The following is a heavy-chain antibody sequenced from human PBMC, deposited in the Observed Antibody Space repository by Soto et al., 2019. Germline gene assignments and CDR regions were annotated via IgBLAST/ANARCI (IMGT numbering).Heavy chain of an antibody. J-gene: IGHJ4*02. CDR3: AKDQGSSWYEIDY. CDR2: ISGSGGST. D-gene: IGHD6-13*01. CDR1: GFNFSNYA. Sequence: EVQLLESGGGFVQPGGSLRLSCAASGFNFSNYAVSWVRQAPGKGLEGVSTISGSGGSTYYADSVKGRFTISRDNSKNTLYLQMNSLRDEDTAVYYCAKDQGSSWYEIDYWGQGTLVTVSS. V-gene: IGHV3-23*01.